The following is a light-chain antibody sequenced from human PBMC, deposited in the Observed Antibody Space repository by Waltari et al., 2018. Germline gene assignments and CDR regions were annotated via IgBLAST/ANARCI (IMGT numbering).Light chain of an antibody. V-gene: IGLV2-14*03. CDR2: AVS. Sequence: QSALTKPASVSGSPGQPITISCIGTSSAVGGPNFVSRYQQHPGKAPKLMIYAVSNRPSGVSNRFSGSKSGNTASLIISGLQAEDEADYYCSSYTSSSTYVVFGGGTKLTVL. CDR1: SSAVGGPNF. CDR3: SSYTSSSTYVV. J-gene: IGLJ2*01.